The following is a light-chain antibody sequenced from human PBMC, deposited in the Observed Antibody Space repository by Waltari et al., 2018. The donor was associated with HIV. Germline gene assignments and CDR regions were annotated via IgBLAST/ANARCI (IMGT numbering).Light chain of an antibody. CDR1: SGPVSTSYY. Sequence: QAVVTQKPSFSVSPGGTVTLTCGLSSGPVSTSYYPSWYQQTPGQAPRTLIYSTNSRSSGFPDRFSGSILGNQAALTITGAQADDESDYYCVLYMGSGIWVFGGGTKVTVL. CDR3: VLYMGSGIWV. V-gene: IGLV8-61*01. CDR2: STN. J-gene: IGLJ3*02.